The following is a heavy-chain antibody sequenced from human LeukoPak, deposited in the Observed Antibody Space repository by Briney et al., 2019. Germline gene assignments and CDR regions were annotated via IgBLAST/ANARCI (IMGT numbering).Heavy chain of an antibody. D-gene: IGHD6-19*01. V-gene: IGHV1-46*03. Sequence: ASVKVSCNASGYTLTSYYMHSVRQAPRQGLKWMGIIDSSGGSASYAKQVQGRVTMTRDTSTSTVYMELSSLRSEDTAVYYCARDKAVAGTIHYHYYYMDVWGKGTTVTVSS. CDR1: GYTLTSYY. CDR3: ARDKAVAGTIHYHYYYMDV. CDR2: IDSSGGSA. J-gene: IGHJ6*03.